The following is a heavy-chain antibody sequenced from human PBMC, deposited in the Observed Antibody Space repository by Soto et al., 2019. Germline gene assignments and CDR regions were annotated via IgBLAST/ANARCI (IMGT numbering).Heavy chain of an antibody. Sequence: EVQLVESGGGLVQPGGSLRLSCAASEFTLSTYAMNWVRQAPGKGLEWVSYISSSSQNIRYADSVKGRFTISRDNAKNSLYLQMNSLRAEDTAVYYCARDQSRGQVFYYYMDVWGKGTTVTVSS. V-gene: IGHV3-48*01. D-gene: IGHD3-10*01. CDR2: ISSSSQNI. J-gene: IGHJ6*03. CDR3: ARDQSRGQVFYYYMDV. CDR1: EFTLSTYA.